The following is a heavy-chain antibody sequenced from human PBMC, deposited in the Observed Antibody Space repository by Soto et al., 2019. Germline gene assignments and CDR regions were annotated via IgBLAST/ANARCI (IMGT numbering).Heavy chain of an antibody. CDR3: ASGTLSTIAAPDY. CDR2: IYYTVGT. V-gene: IGHV4-59*01. Sequence: SETLSLTCNVSGVTIRGYYWNWIRQPPGKILEWIGSIYYTVGTNYNPSLKSRVTISVDTSKNHFSLKFNSLTAADTAVYYCASGTLSTIAAPDYWGLGTLVTVSS. D-gene: IGHD6-13*01. J-gene: IGHJ4*02. CDR1: GVTIRGYY.